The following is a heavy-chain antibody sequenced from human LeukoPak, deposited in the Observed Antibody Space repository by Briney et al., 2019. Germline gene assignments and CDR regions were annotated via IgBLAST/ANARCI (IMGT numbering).Heavy chain of an antibody. CDR1: GFTFSNYA. Sequence: GGSLRLSCTASGFTFSNYAMTWVRQAPGKGLEWVSSISGTGGRTYSADSVKGRFTISRDNSKNTLYLQVNSLRAEDTAVYYCAKGGKWDVTPFDYWGQGTLVTVSS. V-gene: IGHV3-23*01. CDR2: ISGTGGRT. J-gene: IGHJ4*02. D-gene: IGHD1-26*01. CDR3: AKGGKWDVTPFDY.